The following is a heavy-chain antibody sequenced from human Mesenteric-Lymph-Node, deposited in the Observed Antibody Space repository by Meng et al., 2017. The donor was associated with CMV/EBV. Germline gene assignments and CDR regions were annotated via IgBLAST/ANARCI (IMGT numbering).Heavy chain of an antibody. CDR2: ITTYNGKT. CDR1: GYSFANYG. J-gene: IGHJ6*02. Sequence: ASVKVSCKTSGYSFANYGISWVRQAPGQGLEWVGWITTYNGKTSYAQNLQDRVTLTTDTSKSTAYMELTSLRSDDTAVYYCERKGHSVYGVVTYFGMDVWGQGTTVTVSS. D-gene: IGHD2/OR15-2a*01. CDR3: ERKGHSVYGVVTYFGMDV. V-gene: IGHV1-18*01.